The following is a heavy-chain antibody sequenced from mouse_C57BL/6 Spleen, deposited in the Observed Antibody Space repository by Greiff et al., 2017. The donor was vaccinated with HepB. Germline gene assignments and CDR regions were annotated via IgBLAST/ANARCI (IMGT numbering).Heavy chain of an antibody. V-gene: IGHV5-6*02. D-gene: IGHD1-1*01. CDR2: ISSGGSYT. CDR1: GFTFSSYG. J-gene: IGHJ2*01. CDR3: ARDTTVVGGLFDY. Sequence: DVKLQESGGDLVKPGGSLKLSCAASGFTFSSYGMSWVRQTPDKRLEWVATISSGGSYTYYPDSVKGRFTISRDNAKNTLYLQMSSLKSEDTAMYYCARDTTVVGGLFDYWGQGTTLTVSS.